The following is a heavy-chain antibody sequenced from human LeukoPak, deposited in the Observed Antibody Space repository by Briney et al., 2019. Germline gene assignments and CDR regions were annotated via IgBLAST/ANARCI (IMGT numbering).Heavy chain of an antibody. CDR1: GLTFSSYA. Sequence: GGSLRLSCAASGLTFSSYAMSWVRQAPGKGLEWVAVISDDGTKKYYADSVKGRLTISRDTPKNTLYMEMNSLRPEDTAVYYCARGGVGTTKLFSLDYWGLGTLVTVSS. CDR2: ISDDGTKK. V-gene: IGHV3-30*03. D-gene: IGHD1-26*01. CDR3: ARGGVGTTKLFSLDY. J-gene: IGHJ4*02.